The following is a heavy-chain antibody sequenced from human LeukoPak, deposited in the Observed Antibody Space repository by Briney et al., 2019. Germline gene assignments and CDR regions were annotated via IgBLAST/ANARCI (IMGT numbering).Heavy chain of an antibody. CDR1: GFTFSSYS. Sequence: GGSLRLSCAASGFTFSSYSMNWVRQAPGKGLEWVSYISSSSSTIYYADSVKGRFTISRDNAKNSLYLQMNSLRAEDTAVYYCARVGHCGGDCSSGYYYYMDVWGKGTTVTVSS. V-gene: IGHV3-48*01. D-gene: IGHD2-21*01. J-gene: IGHJ6*03. CDR3: ARVGHCGGDCSSGYYYYMDV. CDR2: ISSSSSTI.